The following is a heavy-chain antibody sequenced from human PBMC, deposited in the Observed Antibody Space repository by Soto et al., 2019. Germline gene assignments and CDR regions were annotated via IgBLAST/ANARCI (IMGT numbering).Heavy chain of an antibody. CDR1: GYTFTGYY. D-gene: IGHD6-25*01. V-gene: IGHV1-2*02. CDR3: ATSLSAGYYYGMDV. CDR2: INPNSGGT. J-gene: IGHJ6*02. Sequence: ASVKVSCKASGYTFTGYYMHWVRQAPGQGLEWMGWINPNSGGTNYAQKFQGRVTMTRDTSISTAYMELGRLRSDDTAVYYCATSLSAGYYYGMDVWGQGTTVTVSS.